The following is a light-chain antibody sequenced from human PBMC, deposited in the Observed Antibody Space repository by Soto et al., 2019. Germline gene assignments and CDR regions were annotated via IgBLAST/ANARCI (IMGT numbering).Light chain of an antibody. Sequence: DVVMTQSPLSLPVTLGQPASISCRSSQSLVYSDGNIYLSWFHQRQDEYPRGIIYKVSNWKSGVRDRFSGSGAGSEFTLRISTVEAEDVGVYYCMQGTHGPTFGQGTKVEIK. V-gene: IGKV2D-30*01. CDR3: MQGTHGPT. CDR1: QSLVYSDGNIY. J-gene: IGKJ1*01. CDR2: KVS.